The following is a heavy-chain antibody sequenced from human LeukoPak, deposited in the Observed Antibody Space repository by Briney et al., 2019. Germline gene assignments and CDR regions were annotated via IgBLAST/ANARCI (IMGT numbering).Heavy chain of an antibody. V-gene: IGHV1-18*01. D-gene: IGHD4/OR15-4a*01. CDR3: ARRAGAYSHPYDY. Sequence: ASVKVSCKASGYTFTTYGISWVRQAPGQGLEWMGWISGYNGNTNYAQKLQDRVTMTTDTYTSTVYMELRSLRFDDTAVYYCARRAGAYSHPYDYWGQGTLVTVSS. CDR2: ISGYNGNT. CDR1: GYTFTTYG. J-gene: IGHJ4*02.